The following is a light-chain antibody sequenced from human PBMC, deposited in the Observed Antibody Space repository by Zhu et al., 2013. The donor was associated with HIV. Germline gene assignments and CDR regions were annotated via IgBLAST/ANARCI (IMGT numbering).Light chain of an antibody. Sequence: DIQMTQSPSTLSASVGDRVTITCRASQNINNLLAWYQQKPGKAPELLIFDASSLEPGVPSRFSGYGSGTDFTLTISSLQPDDFATYYCQQYNPDPPWTFGRGTKVEIK. CDR2: DAS. J-gene: IGKJ1*01. CDR1: QNINNL. V-gene: IGKV1-5*01. CDR3: QQYNPDPPWT.